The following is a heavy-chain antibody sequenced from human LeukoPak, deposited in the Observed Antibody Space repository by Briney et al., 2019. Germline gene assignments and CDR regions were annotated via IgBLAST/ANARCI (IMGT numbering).Heavy chain of an antibody. V-gene: IGHV4-59*03. CDR2: IYYSGST. Sequence: SETLSLTCTVSGGSISGYYWSWIRQPPGKGLEWIGYIYYSGSTNYNPSLNSRVTISVDTSKNQFSLKLTSATAADTAVYYCARLRDAFDIWGQGTMVTVSS. CDR3: ARLRDAFDI. CDR1: GGSISGYY. J-gene: IGHJ3*02. D-gene: IGHD5-12*01.